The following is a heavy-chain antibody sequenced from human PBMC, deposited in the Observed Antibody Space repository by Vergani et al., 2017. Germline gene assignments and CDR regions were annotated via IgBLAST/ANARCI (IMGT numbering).Heavy chain of an antibody. CDR2: IWYDGINK. CDR1: GFTFSSYG. V-gene: IGHV3-33*01. Sequence: QVQLVESGGGVVQPGRSLRLSCAASGFTFSSYGMHWVRQAPGKGLEWVAVIWYDGINKYYAESVKGRVTISRDNSKNTLYLQMNSLRAEDTAVYYCSREDNGADLDYWGQGTLVTVSS. D-gene: IGHD1-14*01. CDR3: SREDNGADLDY. J-gene: IGHJ4*02.